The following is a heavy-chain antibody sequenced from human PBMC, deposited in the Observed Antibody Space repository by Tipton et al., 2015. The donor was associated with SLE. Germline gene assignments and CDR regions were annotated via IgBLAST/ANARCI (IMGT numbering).Heavy chain of an antibody. Sequence: TLSLTCPVSAASISTSYWSWIRQAPGKRLEWIGYIDQFGSANYNPSLQNRVTISVGRSKTQFSLKLRSVSAADSAMYYCARHGYDFWSGYYHHVFDVWGQGTMLTVSS. D-gene: IGHD3-3*01. V-gene: IGHV4-59*08. CDR3: ARHGYDFWSGYYHHVFDV. CDR2: IDQFGSA. J-gene: IGHJ3*01. CDR1: AASISTSY.